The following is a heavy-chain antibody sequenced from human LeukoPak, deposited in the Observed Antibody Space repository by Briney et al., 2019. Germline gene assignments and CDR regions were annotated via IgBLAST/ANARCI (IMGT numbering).Heavy chain of an antibody. J-gene: IGHJ3*02. V-gene: IGHV3-30*02. D-gene: IGHD6-6*01. Sequence: GGSLRLSCAASGFTFSSYSMHWVRQAPGKGLEWVAFIRYDGSNKYYADSVKGRFTISRDNSKNTLYLQMNSLRAEDTAVYYCAKGAYSSSSDAFDIWGQGTMVTVSS. CDR3: AKGAYSSSSDAFDI. CDR2: IRYDGSNK. CDR1: GFTFSSYS.